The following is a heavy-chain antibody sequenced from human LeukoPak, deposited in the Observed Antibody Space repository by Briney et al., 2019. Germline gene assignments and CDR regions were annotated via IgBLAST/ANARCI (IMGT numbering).Heavy chain of an antibody. V-gene: IGHV4-34*01. D-gene: IGHD1-26*01. Sequence: SETLSLTXAVYGGSLSGYYWSWIRQPPGKGLEWIGEINHSGSTNYNPSLKSRVTISVDTSKNQFSLKLSSVTAADTAVYYSARDSGTYDFNYWGQGTLVTVSS. CDR2: INHSGST. CDR1: GGSLSGYY. CDR3: ARDSGTYDFNY. J-gene: IGHJ4*02.